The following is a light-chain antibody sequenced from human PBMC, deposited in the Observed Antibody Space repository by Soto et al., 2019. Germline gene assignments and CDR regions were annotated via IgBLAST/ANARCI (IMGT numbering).Light chain of an antibody. CDR2: GAS. Sequence: PGERAPLSWRASQSVSSSSLAWYQQKRGQAPRLLIHGASSRATGIPDRFSGSGSGTDFTLTVSSLQPEDLATYYCQQLFMYPPTFGPGTKVDIK. CDR1: QSVSSSS. CDR3: QQLFMYPPT. V-gene: IGKV3D-7*01. J-gene: IGKJ3*01.